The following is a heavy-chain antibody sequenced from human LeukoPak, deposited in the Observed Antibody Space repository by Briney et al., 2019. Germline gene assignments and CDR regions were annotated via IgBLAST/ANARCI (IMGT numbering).Heavy chain of an antibody. CDR1: GYTFTGYY. CDR2: INPHSGDT. V-gene: IGHV1-2*02. D-gene: IGHD3-10*01. CDR3: ASMVRGVMSPLFDY. Sequence: ASVKVSCKASGYTFTGYYMHWVRQAPGQGLEWMGWINPHSGDTNYAQKFQGRVTMTRDTSISTAYMELSRLRSDDTAVYYCASMVRGVMSPLFDYWGQGTLVTVSS. J-gene: IGHJ4*02.